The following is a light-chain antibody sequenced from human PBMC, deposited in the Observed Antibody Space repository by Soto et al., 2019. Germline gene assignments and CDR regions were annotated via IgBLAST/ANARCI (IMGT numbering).Light chain of an antibody. CDR3: QLRSNWTLT. Sequence: EIVLTQSPATLSLSPGERATLSCRASQSVSSYLAWYQQKPGQAPRLLIYDASNRATGVPARFSGSGSGTNFTLTISSLGPEDFAVYYCQLRSNWTLTFGGGTKVEIK. CDR2: DAS. CDR1: QSVSSY. V-gene: IGKV3-11*01. J-gene: IGKJ4*01.